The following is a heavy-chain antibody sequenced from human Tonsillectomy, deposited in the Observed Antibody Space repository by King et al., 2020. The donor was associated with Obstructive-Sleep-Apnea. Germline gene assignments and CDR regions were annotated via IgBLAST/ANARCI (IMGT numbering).Heavy chain of an antibody. V-gene: IGHV4-39*01. CDR2: IYYSGST. CDR3: ARLQWELLFADY. Sequence: QLQESGPGLVKPSETLSLTCTVSGGSISSSSYYWGWIRQPPGKGLEWIGSIYYSGSTYYNPSLKSRVTISVDTSNNQFSLKLSSVTAADTAVYYCARLQWELLFADYWGQGTLVTVSS. J-gene: IGHJ4*02. D-gene: IGHD1-26*01. CDR1: GGSISSSSYY.